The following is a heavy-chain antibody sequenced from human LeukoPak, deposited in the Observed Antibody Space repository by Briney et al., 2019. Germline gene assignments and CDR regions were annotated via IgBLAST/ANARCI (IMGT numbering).Heavy chain of an antibody. V-gene: IGHV3-48*03. CDR1: GFTFSSYE. J-gene: IGHJ6*02. Sequence: GGSLRLSCAASGFTFSSYEMNWVRQAPGKGLEWVSYISSSGSTIYYADSVKGRFTISRDNAKNSLYLQMNSLRAEDTAVYYCARGSGYSSSWYGYYYGMDVWGQGTTVTVSS. D-gene: IGHD6-13*01. CDR2: ISSSGSTI. CDR3: ARGSGYSSSWYGYYYGMDV.